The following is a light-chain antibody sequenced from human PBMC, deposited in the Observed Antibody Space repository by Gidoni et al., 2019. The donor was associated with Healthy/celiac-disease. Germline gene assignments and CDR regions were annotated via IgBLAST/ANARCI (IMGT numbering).Light chain of an antibody. J-gene: IGLJ3*02. CDR2: QDT. CDR3: QSWDSSPW. Sequence: SYELTQPPSVSVSPGQTASITCSGDKLGDKYVCWYQQKPGQSPVLVIYQDTRRPSVIPERFSGSNSGNTATLTISGTHAMDEADYYCQSWDSSPWFGVGTKLTVL. CDR1: KLGDKY. V-gene: IGLV3-1*01.